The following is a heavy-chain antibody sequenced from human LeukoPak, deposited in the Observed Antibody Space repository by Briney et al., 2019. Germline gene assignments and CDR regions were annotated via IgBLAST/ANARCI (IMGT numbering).Heavy chain of an antibody. CDR1: GFTFSTYG. V-gene: IGHV3-48*02. J-gene: IGHJ4*02. CDR2: ISGTSSLI. CDR3: VRDQFFSFDY. D-gene: IGHD3-3*01. Sequence: GGSVTLSCAASGFTFSTYGIRWVRHASWKGLEWVSYISGTSSLIYYADSVKGRFTISRDNAKNSLYLQMNSLRDEDTAVYYCVRDQFFSFDYWGQGTLVTVSS.